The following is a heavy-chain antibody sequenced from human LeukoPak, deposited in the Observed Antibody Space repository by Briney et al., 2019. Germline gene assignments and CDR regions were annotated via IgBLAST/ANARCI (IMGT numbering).Heavy chain of an antibody. CDR2: ISSSSSYI. CDR3: ARGGYSSSWYPPPWFDP. D-gene: IGHD6-13*01. J-gene: IGHJ5*02. CDR1: GFTFSSYS. Sequence: PGGSLRLSCAASGFTFSSYSMNWVRQAPGKGLEWVSSISSSSSYIYYADSEKGRFTISRDNAKNSLYLQMNSLRAEDTAVYYCARGGYSSSWYPPPWFDPWGQGTLVTVSS. V-gene: IGHV3-21*01.